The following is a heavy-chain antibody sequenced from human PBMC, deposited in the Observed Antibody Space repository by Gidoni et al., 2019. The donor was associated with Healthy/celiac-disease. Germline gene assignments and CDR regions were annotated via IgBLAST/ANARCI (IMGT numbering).Heavy chain of an antibody. CDR2: ISAYDGNT. CDR3: ARVCMTVREYYDFWSGYYTGSWFDP. D-gene: IGHD3-3*01. V-gene: IGHV1-18*01. Sequence: QVQLVQSGAEVKKPGASVKVSCKASGYTFTSYGISWVRQAPGQGLEWMGWISAYDGNTNYAQKLQGRVTMTTDKSTSTAYMELRSLRSDDTAVYYCARVCMTVREYYDFWSGYYTGSWFDPWGQGTLVTVSS. CDR1: GYTFTSYG. J-gene: IGHJ5*02.